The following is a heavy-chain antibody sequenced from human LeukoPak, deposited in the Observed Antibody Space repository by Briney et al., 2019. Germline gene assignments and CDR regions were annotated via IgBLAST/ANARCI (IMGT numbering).Heavy chain of an antibody. D-gene: IGHD2-8*02. Sequence: PGRSLRLSCAASGFTLDDYVMHWVRQAPGEGLEWVSGISWNSVSIGYADSVKGRFTISRDNAKNSLYPQMNSLRAEDTALYYCAKDIGTGGTGWYFDLWGRGTLVTVSS. CDR3: AKDIGTGGTGWYFDL. CDR1: GFTLDDYV. V-gene: IGHV3-9*01. CDR2: ISWNSVSI. J-gene: IGHJ2*01.